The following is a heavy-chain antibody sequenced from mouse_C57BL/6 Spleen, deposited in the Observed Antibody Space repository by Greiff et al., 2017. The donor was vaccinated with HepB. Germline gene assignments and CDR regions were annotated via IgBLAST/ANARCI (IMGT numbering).Heavy chain of an antibody. J-gene: IGHJ2*01. D-gene: IGHD4-1*01. CDR1: GYTFTSYD. CDR2: IYPRDGSK. Sequence: QVQLKESGPELVKPGASVKLSCKASGYTFTSYDINWVKQRPGQGLEWIGWIYPRDGSKKYNEKFKGKATLTVDTSSSTSYMELHSLTSEDSAVYFCARAHWEGDYWGQGTTLTVSS. V-gene: IGHV1-85*01. CDR3: ARAHWEGDY.